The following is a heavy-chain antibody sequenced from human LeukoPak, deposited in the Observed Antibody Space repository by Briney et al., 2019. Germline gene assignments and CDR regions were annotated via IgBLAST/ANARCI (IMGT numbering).Heavy chain of an antibody. V-gene: IGHV4-4*08. D-gene: IGHD5-24*01. CDR1: GGSIRGYY. CDR2: IYTSGST. J-gene: IGHJ3*02. Sequence: SETLSLTCTVSGGSIRGYYWSWIRQPPGKRLEWIGRIYTSGSTNYNPSLKSRVTISVDTSKNQFSLKLSSVTAADTALYYCAVLLAGVSDGSDNAFDIWGQGTMVTVSS. CDR3: AVLLAGVSDGSDNAFDI.